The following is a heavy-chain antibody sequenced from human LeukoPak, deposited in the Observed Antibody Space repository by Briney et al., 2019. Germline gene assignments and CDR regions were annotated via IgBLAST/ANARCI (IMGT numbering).Heavy chain of an antibody. CDR3: ARNTGSYSGLDY. J-gene: IGHJ4*02. D-gene: IGHD1-26*01. CDR2: VSSSSSYI. V-gene: IGHV3-21*01. CDR1: GFTFSSYN. Sequence: GGSLRLSCAASGFTFSSYNMNWVRQAPGKGLEWVSSVSSSSSYIYYADSVKGRFTVSRDNAKNSLFLQMNSLRAEDTAVYYCARNTGSYSGLDYWGQGALVIVSS.